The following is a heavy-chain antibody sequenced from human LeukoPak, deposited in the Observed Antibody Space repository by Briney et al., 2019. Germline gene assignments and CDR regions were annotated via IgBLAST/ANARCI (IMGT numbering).Heavy chain of an antibody. V-gene: IGHV3-20*04. D-gene: IGHD3-22*01. Sequence: PGGSLRLSCAASGFTFDDYSMSWVRQAPGKGLEWVSGINWNGGSTGYADSVKGRFTISRDYAKNSLYLQMNSLRAEDTALYYCARMYYYDSSGYLDYWGQGTLVTVSS. CDR3: ARMYYYDSSGYLDY. CDR1: GFTFDDYS. J-gene: IGHJ4*02. CDR2: INWNGGST.